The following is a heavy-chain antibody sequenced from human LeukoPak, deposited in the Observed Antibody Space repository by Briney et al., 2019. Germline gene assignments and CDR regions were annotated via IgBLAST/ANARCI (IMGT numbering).Heavy chain of an antibody. D-gene: IGHD6-13*01. CDR1: GFTFSSYW. J-gene: IGHJ4*02. Sequence: GSLSLSCAASGFTFSSYWMHWVRQVPGQGLVWVSHIDGDGRITNYGDSVKGRFTISRDNAKNTLYLQMNSLRAEDTAVYYCAKTRPLDSSSWSHGDYWGQGTLVTVSS. CDR3: AKTRPLDSSSWSHGDY. CDR2: IDGDGRIT. V-gene: IGHV3-74*01.